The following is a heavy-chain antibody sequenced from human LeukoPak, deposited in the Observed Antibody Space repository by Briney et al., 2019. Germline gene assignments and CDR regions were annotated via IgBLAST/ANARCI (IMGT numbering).Heavy chain of an antibody. Sequence: GGSLRLSCAASGFTFSSNGMNWVRQAPGKGLEWVAIIWYDGSKEYYVDSVKGRFTISRDNSKNMVYLEMNSLRAEDTAVYYCARISGWFQFDYWGQGSLVTVSS. CDR1: GFTFSSNG. CDR3: ARISGWFQFDY. J-gene: IGHJ4*02. CDR2: IWYDGSKE. D-gene: IGHD6-19*01. V-gene: IGHV3-33*01.